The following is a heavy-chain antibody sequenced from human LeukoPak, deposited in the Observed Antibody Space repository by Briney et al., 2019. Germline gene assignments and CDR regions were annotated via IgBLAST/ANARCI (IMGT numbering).Heavy chain of an antibody. D-gene: IGHD1-26*01. CDR2: ISSSGSTT. Sequence: PGGSLRLSCAASGFTFSSYEMTWVRQAPGKGLEWVSYISSSGSTTHYADSVKGRFTFSRDNAKNSLYLQMNSLRAEDTAVYYCARDQRGSYYGFFDYWGQGTLETVSS. J-gene: IGHJ4*02. CDR1: GFTFSSYE. CDR3: ARDQRGSYYGFFDY. V-gene: IGHV3-48*03.